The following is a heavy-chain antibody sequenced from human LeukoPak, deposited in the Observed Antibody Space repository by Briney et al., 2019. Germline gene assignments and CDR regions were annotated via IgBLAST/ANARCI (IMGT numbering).Heavy chain of an antibody. CDR3: AREESGITIFGVVLIGFDP. CDR2: MNPNSGNT. CDR1: GYTFTSYD. J-gene: IGHJ5*02. V-gene: IGHV1-8*03. Sequence: ASVKVSSKASGYTFTSYDINWVRQATGQGVEWMGWMNPNSGNTGYAQKFQGRVTITRNTSINTAYMELSRLRSDDTAVYYCAREESGITIFGVVLIGFDPWGQGTLVTVSS. D-gene: IGHD3-3*01.